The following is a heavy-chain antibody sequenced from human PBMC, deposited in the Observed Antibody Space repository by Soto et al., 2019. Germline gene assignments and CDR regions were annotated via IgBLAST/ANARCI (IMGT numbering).Heavy chain of an antibody. CDR2: IYPGDSDT. V-gene: IGHV5-51*01. D-gene: IGHD2-15*01. CDR1: GYSFTSYW. Sequence: GESLKISCNGSGYSFTSYWIGWVRQMPWKGLEWMGIIYPGDSDTRYSPSFQGQVTISADKSISTAYLQWSSLKASDTAMYYCALRVGYCSGGSCYSSRAFDIWGQGTMVTVSS. J-gene: IGHJ3*02. CDR3: ALRVGYCSGGSCYSSRAFDI.